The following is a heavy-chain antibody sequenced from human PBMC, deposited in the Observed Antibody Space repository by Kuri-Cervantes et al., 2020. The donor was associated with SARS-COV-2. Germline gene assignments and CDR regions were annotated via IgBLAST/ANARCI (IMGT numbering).Heavy chain of an antibody. D-gene: IGHD2-2*01. V-gene: IGHV4-39*01. Sequence: ESLKISCTVSGGSISSSSYYWGWIRQPPGKGLEWIGSIYHSGSTYYNPSLKSRVTISVDTSKNQFSLKLSSVTAADTAVYYCARQDLLDCSSTSCSFDAFDIWGQGTMVTVSS. J-gene: IGHJ3*02. CDR3: ARQDLLDCSSTSCSFDAFDI. CDR2: IYHSGST. CDR1: GGSISSSSYY.